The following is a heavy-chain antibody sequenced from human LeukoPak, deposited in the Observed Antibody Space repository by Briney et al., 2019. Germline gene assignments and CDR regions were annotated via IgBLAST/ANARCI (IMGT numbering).Heavy chain of an antibody. D-gene: IGHD3-22*01. CDR3: ARDGVPYDSKENWFDP. CDR2: IYYSGST. J-gene: IGHJ5*02. V-gene: IGHV4-59*01. Sequence: SQTLSLTCTVSGGSISSYYWSWIRQPPGKGLEWIGYIYYSGSTNYNPSLKSRVTISVDTSKNQFSLKLSSVTAADTAVYYCARDGVPYDSKENWFDPWGQGTLVSVSS. CDR1: GGSISSYY.